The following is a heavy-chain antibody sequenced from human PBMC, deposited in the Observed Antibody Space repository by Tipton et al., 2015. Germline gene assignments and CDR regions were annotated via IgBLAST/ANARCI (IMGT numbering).Heavy chain of an antibody. CDR1: GGSIRSSSYY. V-gene: IGHV4-39*01. D-gene: IGHD3-10*01. Sequence: LSLTCTVSGGSIRSSSYYWGWIRQPPGKGLEWIGSIYFSGSTYYSPSLTSRVTISMDASKNQLSLKLSSVTATDTAFYYCARKPVVRGAYYYFDYWGQGTLVTVSS. CDR3: ARKPVVRGAYYYFDY. CDR2: IYFSGST. J-gene: IGHJ4*02.